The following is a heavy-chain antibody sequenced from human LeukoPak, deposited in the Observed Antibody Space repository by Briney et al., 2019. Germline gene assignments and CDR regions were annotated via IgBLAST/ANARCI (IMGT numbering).Heavy chain of an antibody. Sequence: PSETLSLTCTVSGGSISSGDYYWSWLRQPPGKGLEWIGYIYYSGSTYYNPSLKSRVTISVDTSKNQFSLKLSSVTAADTAVYYCARDPAYCGGDCYWGYFDLWGRGTLVTVSS. V-gene: IGHV4-30-4*01. CDR1: GGSISSGDYY. D-gene: IGHD2-21*02. CDR3: ARDPAYCGGDCYWGYFDL. J-gene: IGHJ2*01. CDR2: IYYSGST.